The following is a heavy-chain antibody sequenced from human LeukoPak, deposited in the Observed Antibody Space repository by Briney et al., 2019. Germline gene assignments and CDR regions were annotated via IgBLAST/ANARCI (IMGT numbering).Heavy chain of an antibody. J-gene: IGHJ3*02. D-gene: IGHD3-10*01. CDR3: ARGDGNAWYGAAFDI. V-gene: IGHV1-2*02. CDR1: GYTFTGYY. Sequence: ASVKVSCKASGYTFTGYYMHWVRQAPGQGLEWMGWIKSKSGGTNYAQKFQGRVIMTRDTSINTAYLELNRLTSDDTAVYYCARGDGNAWYGAAFDIWGQGTMVSVSS. CDR2: IKSKSGGT.